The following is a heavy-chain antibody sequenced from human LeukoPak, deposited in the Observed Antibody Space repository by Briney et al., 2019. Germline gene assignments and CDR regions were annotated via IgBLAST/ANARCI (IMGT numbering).Heavy chain of an antibody. J-gene: IGHJ4*02. CDR3: ARGKPWIQLWSPYFDY. CDR1: GGSVSSYY. D-gene: IGHD5-18*01. Sequence: SETLSLTCSVSGGSVSSYYWSWIRQPPGKGLEWIGEINHSGSTNYNPSLKSRVTISVDTSKNQFSLKLSSVTAADTAVYYCARGKPWIQLWSPYFDYWGQGTLVTVSS. V-gene: IGHV4-34*01. CDR2: INHSGST.